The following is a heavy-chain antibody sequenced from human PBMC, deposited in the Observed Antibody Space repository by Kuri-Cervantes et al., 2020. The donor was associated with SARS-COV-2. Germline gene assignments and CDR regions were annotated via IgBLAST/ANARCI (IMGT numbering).Heavy chain of an antibody. CDR3: ARHPNSMSGFDP. D-gene: IGHD3-3*02. V-gene: IGHV4-39*01. CDR2: INYIGNS. Sequence: SETLSLTCTVSGVSISSTSYYWAWIRQPPGKGLEWIGSINYIGNSYRNPSLRSRVIMPVDTSKNQFSVNINSVTAADTAIYFCARHPNSMSGFDPWGQGTPVTVSS. J-gene: IGHJ5*02. CDR1: GVSISSTSYY.